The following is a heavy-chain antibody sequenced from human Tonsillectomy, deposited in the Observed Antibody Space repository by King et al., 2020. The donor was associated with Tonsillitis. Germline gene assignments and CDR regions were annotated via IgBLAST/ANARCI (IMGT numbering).Heavy chain of an antibody. V-gene: IGHV3-30*18. Sequence: VQLVESGGGVVQPGRSLRLSCAASGFTFSSYGMHWVRQAPGKGLEWVAVISYDGSNKYYADSVKGRFTISRDNSKNTLYLQMNSLRAEDTAVYYSAKVRNWGFGEDAFDIWGQGTMVTVSS. J-gene: IGHJ3*02. CDR3: AKVRNWGFGEDAFDI. CDR1: GFTFSSYG. CDR2: ISYDGSNK. D-gene: IGHD7-27*01.